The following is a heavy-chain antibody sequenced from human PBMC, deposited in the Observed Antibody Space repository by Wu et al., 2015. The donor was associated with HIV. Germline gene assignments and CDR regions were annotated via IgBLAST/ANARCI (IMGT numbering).Heavy chain of an antibody. CDR3: VRKNGYSGYYPFDL. D-gene: IGHD5-12*01. CDR2: IGVSNGNT. Sequence: QVQLVQSGGEVKKPGASVKVSCKASGYSFVRYSLNWVRQAPGQGLEWMGWIGVSNGNTIYAQKSQGRVIMTTDKPTSTVYMELKSLTSDDTAIYYCVRKNGYSGYYPFDLWGQGTLVTVSS. CDR1: GYSFVRYS. V-gene: IGHV1-18*01. J-gene: IGHJ4*02.